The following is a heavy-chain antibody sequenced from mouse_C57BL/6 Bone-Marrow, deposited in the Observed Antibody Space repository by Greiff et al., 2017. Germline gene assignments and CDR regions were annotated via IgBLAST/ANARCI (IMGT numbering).Heavy chain of an antibody. J-gene: IGHJ3*01. CDR1: GYTFTSYW. CDR2: IDPSDSYT. CDR3: ARLPFAY. V-gene: IGHV1-59*01. Sequence: QVQLQQSGAELVRPGTSVKLSCKASGYTFTSYWMHWVKQRPGQGLEWIGVIDPSDSYTNYNQKFKGKATLTVDTSSSTAYMQLSSLTSEDSAVYYCARLPFAYWGQGTLVTVSA.